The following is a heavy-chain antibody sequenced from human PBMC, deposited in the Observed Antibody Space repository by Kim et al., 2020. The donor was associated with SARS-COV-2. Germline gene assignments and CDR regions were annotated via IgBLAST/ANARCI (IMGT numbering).Heavy chain of an antibody. Sequence: SETLSLTCAVYGGSFSGYYWSWIRQPPGKGLEWIGEINHSGSTNYNPSLKSRVTISVDTSKNQFSLKLSSVTAADTAVYYCARGFPSRLGYSSSWYRWFDPWGQGTLVTVSS. CDR2: INHSGST. CDR1: GGSFSGYY. CDR3: ARGFPSRLGYSSSWYRWFDP. V-gene: IGHV4-34*01. J-gene: IGHJ5*02. D-gene: IGHD6-13*01.